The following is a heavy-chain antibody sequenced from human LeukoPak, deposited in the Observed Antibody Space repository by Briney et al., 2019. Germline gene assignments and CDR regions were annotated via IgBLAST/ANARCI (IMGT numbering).Heavy chain of an antibody. V-gene: IGHV4-59*01. D-gene: IGHD1-26*01. Sequence: SATLSLTCTVSGASISNYYWSWIRPPPGKGLEWIGYVYYSGSTNYNPSLKSRVTISVDTSKNQFSLKLSFVTAADTAVYYCAGSGSYYPATDYWGQGTLVTASS. CDR3: AGSGSYYPATDY. J-gene: IGHJ4*02. CDR2: VYYSGST. CDR1: GASISNYY.